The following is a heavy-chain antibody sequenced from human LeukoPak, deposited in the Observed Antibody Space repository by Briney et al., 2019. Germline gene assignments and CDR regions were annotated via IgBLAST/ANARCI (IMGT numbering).Heavy chain of an antibody. V-gene: IGHV1-69*05. CDR1: GGTFSSYA. CDR3: ARGSFYPDSSTVAFDY. CDR2: ISAYNGNT. D-gene: IGHD6-13*01. J-gene: IGHJ4*02. Sequence: SVKVSCKASGGTFSSYAISWVRQAPGQRLEWMGWISAYNGNTNYAQKFQGRVTITTDESTSTAYMELSSLRSEDTAVYYCARGSFYPDSSTVAFDYWGQGTLVTVSS.